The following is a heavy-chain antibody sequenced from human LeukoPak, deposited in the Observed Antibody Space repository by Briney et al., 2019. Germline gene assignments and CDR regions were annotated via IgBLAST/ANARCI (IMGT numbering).Heavy chain of an antibody. J-gene: IGHJ4*02. CDR2: INPNSGGT. CDR3: ARGRGVVKGGCDY. CDR1: AYTFTGYY. Sequence: ASVKVSCKASAYTFTGYYMHWLRQAPGQGLEWMGWINPNSGGTNYAQKFQGRVTMTRATSISTAYMELSRLRSDETAVYYCARGRGVVKGGCDYWGQGTRVTVS. V-gene: IGHV1-2*02. D-gene: IGHD3-22*01.